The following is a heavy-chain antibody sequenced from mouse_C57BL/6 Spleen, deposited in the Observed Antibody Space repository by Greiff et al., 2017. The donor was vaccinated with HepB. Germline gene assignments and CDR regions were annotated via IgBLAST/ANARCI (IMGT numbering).Heavy chain of an antibody. CDR3: TIYSNYPFAH. CDR1: GYTFTDYE. V-gene: IGHV1-15*01. J-gene: IGHJ3*01. CDR2: IDPETGGT. Sequence: QVQLQQSGAELVRPGASVTLSCKASGYTFTDYEMHWVKQTPVHGLEWIGAIDPETGGTAYNQKFKGKAILTADKSSSTAYMELRSLTSEDSAVYYCTIYSNYPFAHWGQGTLVTVSA. D-gene: IGHD2-5*01.